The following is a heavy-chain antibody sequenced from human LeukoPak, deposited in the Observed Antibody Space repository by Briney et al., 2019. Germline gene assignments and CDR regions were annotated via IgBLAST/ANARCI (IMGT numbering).Heavy chain of an antibody. CDR3: ARGRRRATMVRGVLSYFFDY. J-gene: IGHJ4*02. CDR2: MNPYSDNT. V-gene: IGHV1-8*01. CDR1: GFTFSSDH. Sequence: ASVKVSCKASGFTFSSDHINWVRQATGQGLEWMGWMNPYSDNTGYAQKFQGRLTMTRDTSISTVYMELSSLRSEDTAVYYCARGRRRATMVRGVLSYFFDYWGQGTLVTVSS. D-gene: IGHD3-10*01.